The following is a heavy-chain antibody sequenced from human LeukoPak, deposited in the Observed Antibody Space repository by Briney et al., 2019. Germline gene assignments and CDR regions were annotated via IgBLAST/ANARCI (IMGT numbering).Heavy chain of an antibody. Sequence: SETLSLTCTVSGGSISSYYWSWIRQPAGKGLEWIGRIYTSGSTNYNPSLKSRVTISVDTSKNQFSLKLSSVTAADTAVYYCAREVDYGDYGGSDYWGQGTLVTVSS. CDR2: IYTSGST. CDR3: AREVDYGDYGGSDY. D-gene: IGHD4-17*01. CDR1: GGSISSYY. V-gene: IGHV4-4*07. J-gene: IGHJ4*02.